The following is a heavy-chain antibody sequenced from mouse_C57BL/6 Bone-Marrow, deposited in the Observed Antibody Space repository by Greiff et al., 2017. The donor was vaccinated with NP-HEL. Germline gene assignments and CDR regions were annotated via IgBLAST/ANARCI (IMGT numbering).Heavy chain of an antibody. CDR1: GYSITSGYY. V-gene: IGHV3-6*01. CDR3: ATRGRFAY. Sequence: EVHLVESGPGLVKPSQSLSLTCSVTGYSITSGYYWNWIRQFPGNKLEWMGYISYDGSNNYNPSLKNRISITRDTSKNQFFLKLNSVTTEDTATYYCATRGRFAYWGQGTLVTVSA. J-gene: IGHJ3*01. CDR2: ISYDGSN.